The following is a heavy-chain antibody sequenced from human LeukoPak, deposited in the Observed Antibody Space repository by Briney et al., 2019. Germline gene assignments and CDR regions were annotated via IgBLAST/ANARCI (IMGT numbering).Heavy chain of an antibody. J-gene: IGHJ4*02. CDR3: AKWDCSGGSCYSVF. D-gene: IGHD2-15*01. V-gene: IGHV3-23*01. CDR1: GFTFSSYA. Sequence: GGSLRLSCAAPGFTFSSYAMSWVRQAPGRGLEWVSAISGSGGSTYYADSVKGRFTISRDNSKNTLYLQMNSLRAEDTAVYYCAKWDCSGGSCYSVFRGQGTLVTVSS. CDR2: ISGSGGST.